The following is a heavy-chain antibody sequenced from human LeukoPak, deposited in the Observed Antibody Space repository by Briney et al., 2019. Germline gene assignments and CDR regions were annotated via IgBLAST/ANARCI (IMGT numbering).Heavy chain of an antibody. V-gene: IGHV4-59*01. D-gene: IGHD5-18*01. CDR3: ARDPGRGYSYGNYGMDV. CDR1: GGSISSYY. Sequence: SETLSLTCTVSGGSISSYYWSWIRQPPGKGLEWIGYIYYSGSTNYNPSLKSRVTISVDTSKNQFTLKLSSVTAADTAVYYCARDPGRGYSYGNYGMDVWGQGTTVTVSS. CDR2: IYYSGST. J-gene: IGHJ6*02.